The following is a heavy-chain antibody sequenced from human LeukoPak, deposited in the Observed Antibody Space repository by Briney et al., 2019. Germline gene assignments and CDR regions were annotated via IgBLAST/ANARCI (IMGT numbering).Heavy chain of an antibody. CDR2: INPNSGGT. CDR1: GYTFTGYY. Sequence: ASVKVSCKASGYTFTGYYMHWVRQAPGQGLEWMGWINPNSGGTNYAQKFQGWVTMTRNTSISTAYMELSSLRSEDTAVYYCARTVRGVTDDAFDIWGQGTMVTVSS. J-gene: IGHJ3*02. V-gene: IGHV1-2*04. CDR3: ARTVRGVTDDAFDI. D-gene: IGHD3-10*01.